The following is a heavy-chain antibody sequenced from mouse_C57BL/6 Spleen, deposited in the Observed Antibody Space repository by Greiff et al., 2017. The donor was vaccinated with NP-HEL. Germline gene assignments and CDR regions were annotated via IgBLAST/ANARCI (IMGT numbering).Heavy chain of an antibody. V-gene: IGHV1-15*01. CDR1: GYTFTDYE. CDR3: TRGRDGNWYFDV. J-gene: IGHJ1*03. D-gene: IGHD2-1*01. Sequence: VKLQESGAELVRPGASVTLSCKASGYTFTDYEMHWVKQTPVHGLEWIGAIDPETGGTAYNQKFKGKAILTADKSSSTAYLELRSLTSEDSAVCYWTRGRDGNWYFDVWGTGTTVTVSS. CDR2: IDPETGGT.